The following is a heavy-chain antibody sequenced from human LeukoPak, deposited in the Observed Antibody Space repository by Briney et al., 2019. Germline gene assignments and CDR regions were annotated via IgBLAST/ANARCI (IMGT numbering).Heavy chain of an antibody. V-gene: IGHV1-2*02. CDR2: INPNSGGT. Sequence: ASVKVSCKASGGTFSSYAVSWVRQAPGQGLEWMGWINPNSGGTNYAQKFQGRVTMTRDTSISTAYMELSRLRSDDTAVYYCAREEQLVQIAFDIWGQGTIVTVSS. J-gene: IGHJ3*02. CDR1: GGTFSSYA. CDR3: AREEQLVQIAFDI. D-gene: IGHD6-13*01.